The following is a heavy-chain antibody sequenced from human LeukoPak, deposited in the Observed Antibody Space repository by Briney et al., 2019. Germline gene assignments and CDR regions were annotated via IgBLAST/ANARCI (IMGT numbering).Heavy chain of an antibody. CDR3: AKSLYGGCDY. V-gene: IGHV3-23*01. CDR1: GFSFSTYA. J-gene: IGHJ4*02. CDR2: VNGNGGST. Sequence: GMSLRLSCAASGFSFSTYAMSWVRQAPGKGLERVSGVNGNGGSTSYADSVKGRFTIFRDNSKNTVYLQMNSLRVEDTAVYYCAKSLYGGCDYWGQGTVVTVSS. D-gene: IGHD3-16*02.